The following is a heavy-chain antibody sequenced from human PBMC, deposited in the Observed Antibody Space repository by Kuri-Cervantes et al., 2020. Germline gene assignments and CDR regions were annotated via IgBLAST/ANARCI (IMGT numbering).Heavy chain of an antibody. D-gene: IGHD1-26*01. J-gene: IGHJ3*02. CDR3: ARDASFFAFDI. V-gene: IGHV3-49*04. CDR1: GFTFSSYA. Sequence: GGSLRLSCAASGFTFSSYAMHWVRQAPGKGLEWVGFIRSKAYGGTTEYAASVEGRFTISRDDSQRIAYLQMNSLNTEDTAVYYCARDASFFAFDIWGQGAMVTVSS. CDR2: IRSKAYGGTT.